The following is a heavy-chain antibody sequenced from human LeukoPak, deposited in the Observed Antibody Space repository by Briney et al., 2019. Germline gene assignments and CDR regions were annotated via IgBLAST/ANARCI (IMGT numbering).Heavy chain of an antibody. J-gene: IGHJ4*02. CDR1: GGSISDYY. V-gene: IGHV3-11*04. CDR2: ISSSSNAI. CDR3: ARVVTDSSGYKGFDY. Sequence: LSLTCTVSGGSISDYYWSWIRQPPGKGLEWLSYISSSSNAIHYADSVKGRFTISRDNAKNSLYLQMNSLRAEDTAVYYCARVVTDSSGYKGFDYWGQGTLVTVSS. D-gene: IGHD3-22*01.